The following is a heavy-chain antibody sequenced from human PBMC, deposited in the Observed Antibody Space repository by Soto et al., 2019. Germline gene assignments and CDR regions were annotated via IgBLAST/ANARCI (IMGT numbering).Heavy chain of an antibody. D-gene: IGHD3-10*01. CDR1: GGSISSGGYS. Sequence: SETLYLTCAVSGGSISSGGYSWSWIRQPPGKGLEWIGYIYHSGSTYYNPSLKSRVTISVDRSKNQFSLKLSSVTAADTAVYYCARGRGYYYSVTAVRGQGTTVPVS. V-gene: IGHV4-30-2*01. CDR2: IYHSGST. CDR3: ARGRGYYYSVTAV. J-gene: IGHJ6*02.